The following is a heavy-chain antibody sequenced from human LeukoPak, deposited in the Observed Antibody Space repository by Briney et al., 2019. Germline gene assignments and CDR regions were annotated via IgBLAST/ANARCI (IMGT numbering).Heavy chain of an antibody. V-gene: IGHV3-23*01. D-gene: IGHD6-19*01. J-gene: IGHJ4*02. Sequence: GGSLRLSCAAPGFTFSSYAMSWVRQAPGKGLEWVSAISGSGGSTHYADSVKGRFTISRDNSKNTLYLQMNSLRAEDTAVYYCANAGAVAGPLDYWGQGTLVTVSS. CDR3: ANAGAVAGPLDY. CDR2: ISGSGGST. CDR1: GFTFSSYA.